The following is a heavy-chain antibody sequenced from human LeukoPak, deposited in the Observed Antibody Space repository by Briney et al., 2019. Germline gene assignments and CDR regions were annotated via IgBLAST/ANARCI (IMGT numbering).Heavy chain of an antibody. CDR2: IYYSGST. CDR1: GGSISSSSYS. CDR3: ARHRPRFSSGWSYYFDY. D-gene: IGHD6-19*01. J-gene: IGHJ4*02. V-gene: IGHV4-39*01. Sequence: SETLSLTCTVSGGSISSSSYSWGWIRQPPGKGLEWIGSIYYSGSTYYNPSLKSRVTISVDTSKNQFSLKLSSVTAADTAVYYCARHRPRFSSGWSYYFDYWGQGTLVTVSS.